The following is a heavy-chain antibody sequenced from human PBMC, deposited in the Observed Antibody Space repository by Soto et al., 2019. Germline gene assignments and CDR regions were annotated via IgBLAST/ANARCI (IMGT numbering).Heavy chain of an antibody. CDR3: ARDHCSGGSGYRGYFDY. D-gene: IGHD2-15*01. J-gene: IGHJ4*02. V-gene: IGHV1-69*01. CDR1: GGTFSSYA. Sequence: QVQLVQSGAEVKKPGSSVKVSCKASGGTFSSYAISWVRQAPGQGLEWMGGIIPIFGTANYAQKFQGRVTITADESTSTAYMELSSLRSEDTAVYYCARDHCSGGSGYRGYFDYWGQGTLVTVSS. CDR2: IIPIFGTA.